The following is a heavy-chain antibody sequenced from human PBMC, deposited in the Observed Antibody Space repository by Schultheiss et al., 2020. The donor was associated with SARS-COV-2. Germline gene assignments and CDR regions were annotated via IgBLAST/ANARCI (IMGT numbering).Heavy chain of an antibody. CDR1: GGSISSSSYY. CDR2: IYYSGST. D-gene: IGHD3-10*01. J-gene: IGHJ4*02. Sequence: GSLRLSCTVSGGSISSSSYYWGWIRQPPGKGLEWIGSIYYSGSTYYNPSLKSRVTISVDTSKNQFSLKLSSVTAADTAVYYCGANVGFGDLDYWGQGTLVTVSS. CDR3: GANVGFGDLDY. V-gene: IGHV4-39*01.